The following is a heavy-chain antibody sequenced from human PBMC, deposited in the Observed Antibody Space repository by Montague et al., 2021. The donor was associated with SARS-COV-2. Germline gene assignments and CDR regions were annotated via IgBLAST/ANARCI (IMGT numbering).Heavy chain of an antibody. Sequence: SLRLSGAASGFTFSRYAMHWVRQAPGKGLEWVAVISYDGSNQYYADSVXGLFTISRDNSKNTLYLQMNSLRAEDTAVYYCARDPFYYDILTGYIYPAYYYYYGMDVWGQGTTVTVSS. CDR2: ISYDGSNQ. CDR1: GFTFSRYA. V-gene: IGHV3-30-3*01. CDR3: ARDPFYYDILTGYIYPAYYYYYGMDV. D-gene: IGHD3-9*01. J-gene: IGHJ6*02.